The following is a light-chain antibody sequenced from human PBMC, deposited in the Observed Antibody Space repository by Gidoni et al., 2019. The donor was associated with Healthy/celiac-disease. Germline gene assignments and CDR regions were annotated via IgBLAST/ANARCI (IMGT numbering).Light chain of an antibody. J-gene: IGLJ3*02. V-gene: IGLV2-14*01. Sequence: QSALTQPASVSGSPGQSHTISCTGTSSDVVGYNYVSWYQQHPGKAPKLMIYDVSNRPSGVSNRFSGSKSGNTASLTISGLQAEDEADYYCSSDTSSSTLWVFGGGTKLTVL. CDR3: SSDTSSSTLWV. CDR2: DVS. CDR1: SSDVVGYNY.